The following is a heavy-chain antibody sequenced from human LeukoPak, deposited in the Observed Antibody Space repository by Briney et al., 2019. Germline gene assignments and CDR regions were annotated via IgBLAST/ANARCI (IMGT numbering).Heavy chain of an antibody. J-gene: IGHJ4*02. CDR3: GRRYYYNLGSFPFDF. Sequence: TSETLSLTCAVSGGPFSGYFWSWIRQSSGKGLEWIGEIHNSGTTNYNPSLNSRVTISEDTYKNQFYLNLSSVTAADTAVYYCGRRYYYNLGSFPFDFWGQGTLVTVSS. V-gene: IGHV4-34*01. D-gene: IGHD3-10*01. CDR2: IHNSGTT. CDR1: GGPFSGYF.